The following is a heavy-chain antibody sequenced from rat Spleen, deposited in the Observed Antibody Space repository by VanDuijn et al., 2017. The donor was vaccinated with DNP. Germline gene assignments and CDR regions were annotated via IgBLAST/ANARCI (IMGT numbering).Heavy chain of an antibody. Sequence: EVLLVESGGGLVQPGRSLKLSCAASGFTFNDYYMAWVRQAPKKGLEWVATISYDGSETYYRDSVKGRFTISRDNARSTLYLQMDSLRSEDTAAYYCAGRPPPTRGPFDYWGPGTVVTVSS. CDR2: ISYDGSET. D-gene: IGHD1-4*01. V-gene: IGHV5-7*01. CDR1: GFTFNDYY. J-gene: IGHJ1*01. CDR3: AGRPPPTRGPFDY.